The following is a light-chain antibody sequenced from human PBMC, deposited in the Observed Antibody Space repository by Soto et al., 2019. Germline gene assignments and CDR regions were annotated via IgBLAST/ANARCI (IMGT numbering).Light chain of an antibody. Sequence: ETVMTQSPATLSVSPGEVATLSCRASQSISTDFAWYQQKPGQAPRLLIYGASSRATGIPDRFRASGSGTDFTLTISRLEPEDFAVYYCQQYGSSPWTFGQGTKVDIK. V-gene: IGKV3-20*01. CDR3: QQYGSSPWT. CDR1: QSISTD. CDR2: GAS. J-gene: IGKJ1*01.